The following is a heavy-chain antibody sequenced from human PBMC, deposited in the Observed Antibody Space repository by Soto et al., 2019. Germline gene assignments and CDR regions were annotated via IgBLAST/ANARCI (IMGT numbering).Heavy chain of an antibody. J-gene: IGHJ4*02. CDR1: GFTFSYYY. V-gene: IGHV3-11*01. CDR3: ARDERY. CDR2: ISGSGSNI. Sequence: GGSLRLSCAASGFTFSYYYMSWIRQAPGKGLEWVSYISGSGSNIYYADSVKGRFTISRDNAENSLYLQMNSLRAEDTAVYYCARDERYWGRGTLVTVSS.